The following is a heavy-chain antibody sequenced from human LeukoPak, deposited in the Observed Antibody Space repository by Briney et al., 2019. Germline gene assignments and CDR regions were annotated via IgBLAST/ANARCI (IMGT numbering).Heavy chain of an antibody. CDR2: IKQDGSEK. V-gene: IGHV3-7*01. J-gene: IGHJ4*02. CDR3: ARGGSTSSWFWND. CDR1: GFTFSTKW. D-gene: IGHD6-13*01. Sequence: GGSLRLSCAASGFTFSTKWMTWVRQAPGKGLEWVANIKQDGSEKFYVDSVRGRFTISGDNAKNSLYLQMNSLRAEDMAVYYCARGGSTSSWFWNDWGQGTLVTVSS.